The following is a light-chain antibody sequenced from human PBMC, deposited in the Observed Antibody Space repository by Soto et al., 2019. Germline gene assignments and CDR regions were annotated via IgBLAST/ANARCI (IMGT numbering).Light chain of an antibody. CDR1: SGHSSYI. Sequence: QPVLTQSSSASASLGSSVKLTCTLSSGHSSYIIAWHQQQPGKAPRYLMKLEGSGSYNKGSGVPDRFSGSSSGADRYLTISNLQSEDEADYYCETWDSNTHFFGGGTKLTVL. V-gene: IGLV4-60*03. CDR2: LEGSGSY. J-gene: IGLJ2*01. CDR3: ETWDSNTHF.